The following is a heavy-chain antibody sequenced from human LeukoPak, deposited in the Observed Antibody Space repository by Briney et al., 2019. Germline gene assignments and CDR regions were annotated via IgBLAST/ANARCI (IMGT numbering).Heavy chain of an antibody. D-gene: IGHD3-3*01. Sequence: ASVKVSCKASGYTFTGYYMHWVRQAPGQGLEWMGCINPNSGGTYYAQKFQGRLTMTRDMSTSTVYMELSSLRSEDTALYYCATAGRRLFGVLIPLSFDYWGQGSLVTVSS. CDR2: INPNSGGT. V-gene: IGHV1-2*02. CDR3: ATAGRRLFGVLIPLSFDY. CDR1: GYTFTGYY. J-gene: IGHJ4*02.